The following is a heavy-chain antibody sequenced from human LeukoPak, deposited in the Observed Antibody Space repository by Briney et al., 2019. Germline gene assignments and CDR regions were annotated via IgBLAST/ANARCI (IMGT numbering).Heavy chain of an antibody. V-gene: IGHV1-46*01. CDR2: INPSGGSA. D-gene: IGHD3-22*01. CDR3: ARDVSPSHYYDTSGYHGGADY. CDR1: GYTFTTYY. Sequence: GASVKVSCKASGYTFTTYYMHWVRQAPGQGLEWMGIINPSGGSASYAQKFQGRVTMTRDMSTSTVYMELSSLRSEDTAVYYCARDVSPSHYYDTSGYHGGADYWGQGTLVTVSS. J-gene: IGHJ4*02.